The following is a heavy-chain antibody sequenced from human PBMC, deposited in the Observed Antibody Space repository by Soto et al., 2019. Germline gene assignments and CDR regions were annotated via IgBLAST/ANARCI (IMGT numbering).Heavy chain of an antibody. CDR2: ISSNSAYI. D-gene: IGHD6-13*01. V-gene: IGHV3-21*01. CDR3: TRDASRDSSARGWFDP. J-gene: IGHJ5*02. Sequence: GGSLRLSCAASGFTFRSFTMNWVRQAPGKGLEWVSTISSNSAYIYYTDALRGRFTISRDNAENSLHLQMNSLRAEDTAVYYCTRDASRDSSARGWFDPWGPGTLVTVSS. CDR1: GFTFRSFT.